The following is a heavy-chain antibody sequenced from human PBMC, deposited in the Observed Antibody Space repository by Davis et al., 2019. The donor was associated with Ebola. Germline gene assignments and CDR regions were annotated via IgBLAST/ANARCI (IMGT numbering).Heavy chain of an antibody. CDR1: GGSVSSGGYY. J-gene: IGHJ5*02. Sequence: MPSETLSLTCTVSGGSVSSGGYYWNWIRQPPGKGLEWIGYIYYSGSTDYSPSLRGRVTISLDTSKNQFSLKLSSVTAADTAVYYCARDPAAAAGRLFIWFDPWGQGTLVTVS. V-gene: IGHV4-61*08. D-gene: IGHD6-13*01. CDR3: ARDPAAAAGRLFIWFDP. CDR2: IYYSGST.